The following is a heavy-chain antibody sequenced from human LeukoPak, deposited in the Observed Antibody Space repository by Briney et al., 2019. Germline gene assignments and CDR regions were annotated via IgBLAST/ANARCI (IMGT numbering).Heavy chain of an antibody. Sequence: VKVSCKASGYTFTSYGISWVRQAPGQGLEWMGIINPSGGSTSYAQKFQGRVTMTTDTSTSTAYMELRSLRSDDTAVYYCARDPRGVVVPAASDAFDIWGQGTMVTVSS. CDR2: INPSGGST. J-gene: IGHJ3*02. CDR3: ARDPRGVVVPAASDAFDI. CDR1: GYTFTSYG. V-gene: IGHV1-18*01. D-gene: IGHD2-2*01.